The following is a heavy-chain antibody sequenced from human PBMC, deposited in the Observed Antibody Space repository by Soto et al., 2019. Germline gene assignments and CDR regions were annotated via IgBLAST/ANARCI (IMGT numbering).Heavy chain of an antibody. D-gene: IGHD6-19*01. CDR2: ISAYNGNT. CDR1: GYTFTSYG. V-gene: IGHV1-18*01. CDR3: ARGPRLPGYSSGGPSDAFDI. Sequence: ASVKVSCKASGYTFTSYGISWVRQAPGQGLEWMGWISAYNGNTNYAQKLQGRVTMTTDTSTSTAYMELRSLRSDDTAVYYCARGPRLPGYSSGGPSDAFDIWGQGTMVTVSS. J-gene: IGHJ3*02.